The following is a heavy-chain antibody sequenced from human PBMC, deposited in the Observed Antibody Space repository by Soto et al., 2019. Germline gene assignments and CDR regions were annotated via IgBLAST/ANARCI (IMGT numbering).Heavy chain of an antibody. CDR2: IYYSGST. Sequence: QVQLQESGPGLVKPSQTLSLTCTVSGGSISSGGYYWSWIRQHPGKGLEWIGYIYYSGSTYYNPSLKSRVTISVDTSKNQFSLKLSSVTAADTAVYYCATEKYYDSSGYKNYYYYGMDVWGQGTTVTVSS. D-gene: IGHD3-22*01. CDR1: GGSISSGGYY. V-gene: IGHV4-31*03. J-gene: IGHJ6*02. CDR3: ATEKYYDSSGYKNYYYYGMDV.